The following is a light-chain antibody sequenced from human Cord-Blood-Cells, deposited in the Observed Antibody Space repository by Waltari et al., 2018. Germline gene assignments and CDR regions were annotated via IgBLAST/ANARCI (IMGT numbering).Light chain of an antibody. CDR1: ALPKKY. CDR3: LSADSSGTYYV. Sequence: SYELTQPPSVSVSLGQMARITCSGEALPKKYAYWYQQKPGQFPVLVIYKDRERPSGIPERFSGSSSGTMVTLTISGVQAEDEADYYSLSADSSGTYYVFGTGTKVTVL. J-gene: IGLJ1*01. V-gene: IGLV3-16*01. CDR2: KDR.